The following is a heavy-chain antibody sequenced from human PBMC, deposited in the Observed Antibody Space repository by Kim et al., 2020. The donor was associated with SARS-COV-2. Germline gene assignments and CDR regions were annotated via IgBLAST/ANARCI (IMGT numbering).Heavy chain of an antibody. CDR1: GGSFSGYY. CDR2: INHSGST. CDR3: ARSGGRIQLWYYFDY. V-gene: IGHV4-34*01. Sequence: SETLSLTCAVYGGSFSGYYWSWIRQPPGKGLEWIGEINHSGSTNYNPSLKSRVTISVDTSKNQFSLKLSSVTAADTAVYYCARSGGRIQLWYYFDYWGQGTLVTVSS. J-gene: IGHJ4*02. D-gene: IGHD5-18*01.